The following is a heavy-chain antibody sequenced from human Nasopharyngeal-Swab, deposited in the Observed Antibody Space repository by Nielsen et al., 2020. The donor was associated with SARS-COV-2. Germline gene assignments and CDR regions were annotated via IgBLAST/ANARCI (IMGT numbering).Heavy chain of an antibody. D-gene: IGHD1-7*01. Sequence: GGSLRLSCAASGFTFSSYAMHWVRQAPGKGLEWVAVISYDGSNKYYADSVKGRFTISRDNSKNTLYLQMNSLRAEDTAVYYCARDRGGDWNYPDYFDYWGQGTLVTVSS. J-gene: IGHJ4*02. CDR2: ISYDGSNK. CDR3: ARDRGGDWNYPDYFDY. V-gene: IGHV3-30*04. CDR1: GFTFSSYA.